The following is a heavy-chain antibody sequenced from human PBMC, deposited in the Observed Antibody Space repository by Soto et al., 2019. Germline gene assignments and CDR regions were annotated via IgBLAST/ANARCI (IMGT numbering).Heavy chain of an antibody. CDR2: ISYDGSNK. V-gene: IGHV3-30-3*01. J-gene: IGHJ6*02. CDR1: GFTFSSYA. D-gene: IGHD2-15*01. Sequence: GGSLRLSCAASGFTFSSYAMYWVRQAPGKGLEWVAVISYDGSNKYYADSVKGRFTISRDNSKNTLYLQMNSLRAEDTAAYYCATDVVRTYYNYGMDVWGQGTTVTVSS. CDR3: ATDVVRTYYNYGMDV.